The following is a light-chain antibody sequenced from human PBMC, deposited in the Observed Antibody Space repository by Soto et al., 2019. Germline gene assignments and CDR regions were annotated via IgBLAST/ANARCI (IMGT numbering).Light chain of an antibody. CDR1: QGISSY. CDR3: QQINNYPLT. J-gene: IGKJ3*01. V-gene: IGKV1-9*01. CDR2: AAS. Sequence: IQLTQSPSSLSASVGDRVTITCRASQGISSYLAWYQQKPGKAPKLLIYAASTLQSGVPSRFSGSGSGTDFTLTISSLQPEDFATYYCQQINNYPLTFGPGTKVDIK.